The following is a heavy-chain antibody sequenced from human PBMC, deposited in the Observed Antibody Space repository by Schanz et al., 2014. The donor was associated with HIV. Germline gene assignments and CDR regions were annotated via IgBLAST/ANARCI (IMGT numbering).Heavy chain of an antibody. V-gene: IGHV3-11*04. Sequence: VQMLESGGGSVQPGGSLRLSCAASGFTFTDNYMSWIRQAPGKGLEWLSYISVNGATREYADSVKGRFTISRDNARTSLYLQMDSLRAEDTALYYCARDPYCRTTSCYSTAFDLWGQGTLVTVSS. J-gene: IGHJ3*01. CDR2: ISVNGATR. D-gene: IGHD2-2*01. CDR3: ARDPYCRTTSCYSTAFDL. CDR1: GFTFTDNY.